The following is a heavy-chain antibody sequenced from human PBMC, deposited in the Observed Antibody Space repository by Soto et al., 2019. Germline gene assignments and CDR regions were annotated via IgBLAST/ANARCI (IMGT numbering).Heavy chain of an antibody. J-gene: IGHJ4*02. D-gene: IGHD2-21*02. CDR1: GFSLSTSRVG. Sequence: QITLKESGPTLVKPTQPLTLTCTFSGFSLSTSRVGVGWIRQPPGKALEWLALIYWDDDKRYSPSLKSRLTITKDTSKNQVVLTMTSTDPVDTATYYCAHTSGGGNSACFDYWGQGTLVTVSS. CDR2: IYWDDDK. CDR3: AHTSGGGNSACFDY. V-gene: IGHV2-5*02.